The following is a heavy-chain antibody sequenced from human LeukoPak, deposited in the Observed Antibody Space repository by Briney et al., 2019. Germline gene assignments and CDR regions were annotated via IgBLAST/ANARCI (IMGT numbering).Heavy chain of an antibody. Sequence: RTSETLSLTCTVSGGSISSSSYYWGWIRQPPGKGLEWIGTMYYSGNTYYNPSLKSRVTISGDTAKNQFTLKLSSVTAADTAVYYCARHEFADLMFDYWGQGTLVTVSS. CDR1: GGSISSSSYY. CDR2: MYYSGNT. V-gene: IGHV4-39*01. J-gene: IGHJ4*02. CDR3: ARHEFADLMFDY.